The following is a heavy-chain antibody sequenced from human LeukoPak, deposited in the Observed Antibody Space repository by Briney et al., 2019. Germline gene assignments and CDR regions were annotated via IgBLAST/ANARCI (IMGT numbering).Heavy chain of an antibody. V-gene: IGHV4-59*01. CDR3: ARGGGPADLTRFDY. D-gene: IGHD2-2*01. CDR1: GGSLSGYY. J-gene: IGHJ4*02. Sequence: SETLSLTCAVYGGSLSGYYWSWIRQPPGKGLEWIGYIYYSGSTNYNPSLKSRVTISVDTSKNQFSLKLSSVTAADTAVYYCARGGGPADLTRFDYWGQGALVTVSS. CDR2: IYYSGST.